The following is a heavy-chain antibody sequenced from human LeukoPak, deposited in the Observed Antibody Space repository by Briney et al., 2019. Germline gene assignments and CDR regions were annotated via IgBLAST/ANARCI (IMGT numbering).Heavy chain of an antibody. Sequence: PGGSLRFSCAASGFTFSSYGMHWVRQAPGKGLEWVAVIWYDGSNKYYADSVKGRFTISRDNSKNTLYVQMNSLRAEDTAVYYCARVKHDSSGYSQHYYYNYGMDVWGQGTTVTVSS. CDR3: ARVKHDSSGYSQHYYYNYGMDV. V-gene: IGHV3-33*01. CDR2: IWYDGSNK. CDR1: GFTFSSYG. D-gene: IGHD3-22*01. J-gene: IGHJ6*02.